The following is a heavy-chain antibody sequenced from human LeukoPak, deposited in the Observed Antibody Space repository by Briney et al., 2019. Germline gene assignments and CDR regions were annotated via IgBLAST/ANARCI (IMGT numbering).Heavy chain of an antibody. CDR3: ARATGYPPYYYYMDV. D-gene: IGHD3-9*01. V-gene: IGHV4-59*01. J-gene: IGHJ6*03. CDR2: IYYSGST. CDR1: GGSISGYY. Sequence: SETLSLTCTVSGGSISGYYWSWIRQPPGKGLEWIGYIYYSGSTNYNPSLKSRVTISVDTSKNQFSLKLSSVTAADTAVYYCARATGYPPYYYYMDVWGKGTTVTISS.